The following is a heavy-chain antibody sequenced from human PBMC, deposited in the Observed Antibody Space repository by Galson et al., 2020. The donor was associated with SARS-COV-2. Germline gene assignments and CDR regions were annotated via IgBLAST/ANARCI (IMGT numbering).Heavy chain of an antibody. V-gene: IGHV3-33*01. CDR1: GFTFSSYG. CDR2: IWYDGSNK. J-gene: IGHJ4*02. CDR3: ARDFQYSSSSDVGY. D-gene: IGHD6-6*01. Sequence: PGGSLRLSCAASGFTFSSYGMHWVRQAPGKGLEWVAVIWYDGSNKYYADSVKGRFTISRDNSKNTLYLQMNSLRAEDTAVYYCARDFQYSSSSDVGYWGQGTLVTVSS.